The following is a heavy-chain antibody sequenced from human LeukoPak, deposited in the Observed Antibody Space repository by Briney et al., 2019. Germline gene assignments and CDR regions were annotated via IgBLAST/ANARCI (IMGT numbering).Heavy chain of an antibody. J-gene: IGHJ2*01. V-gene: IGHV3-30*03. CDR2: ISFDGTKK. CDR1: GFTVSSYG. D-gene: IGHD6-13*01. CDR3: ARDHVDSSSWSQYFDL. Sequence: GGSLRLSCSASGFTVSSYGMHWVRQAPGKGLEWVAVISFDGTKKNYADAVMGRFTISRDNYENTLDLQMNSLRREDTAVYFCARDHVDSSSWSQYFDLWGRGTLVTVSS.